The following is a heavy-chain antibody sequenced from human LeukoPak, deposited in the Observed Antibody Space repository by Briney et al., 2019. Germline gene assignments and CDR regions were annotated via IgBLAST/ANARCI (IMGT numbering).Heavy chain of an antibody. CDR2: INTDGSST. CDR1: GFTFSSYW. V-gene: IGHV3-74*01. J-gene: IGHJ6*02. Sequence: GGSLRLSCAASGFTFSSYWMHWVRQAPGKGLVWVSRINTDGSSTSYADSVKGRFTISRDNAKNTLYLQMNSLRAEDTAVYYCARVGVRGYYGMDVWGQGTTVTVSS. CDR3: ARVGVRGYYGMDV. D-gene: IGHD3-10*01.